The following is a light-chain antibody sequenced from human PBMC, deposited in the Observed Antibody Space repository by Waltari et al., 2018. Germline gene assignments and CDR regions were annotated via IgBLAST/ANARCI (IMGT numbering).Light chain of an antibody. V-gene: IGLV2-14*03. Sequence: QSALTQPASVSGSPGQSITISCTGTSSDVGGYNFVSWYQHHPGNAPKLLIYDVNNRPSGVSVLFSGSKSGNTASLTSSGLQAEDEADYYCSSYTSSTSVVFGGGTQLTVL. CDR1: SSDVGGYNF. J-gene: IGLJ2*01. CDR2: DVN. CDR3: SSYTSSTSVV.